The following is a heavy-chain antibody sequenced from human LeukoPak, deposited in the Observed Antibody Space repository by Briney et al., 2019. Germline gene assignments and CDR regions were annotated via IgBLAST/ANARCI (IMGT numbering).Heavy chain of an antibody. CDR3: ARDLAWGAFDY. J-gene: IGHJ4*02. CDR2: ISRSGSTK. D-gene: IGHD7-27*01. V-gene: IGHV3-48*03. CDR1: GFTFSSYE. Sequence: GGSLRLSCAASGFTFSSYEVNWVRQAPGKGLEWVSYISRSGSTKYYADSVKGRFTISRDDSKNTLSLQMNSLRVEDTATYYCARDLAWGAFDYWGQGTLVTVSS.